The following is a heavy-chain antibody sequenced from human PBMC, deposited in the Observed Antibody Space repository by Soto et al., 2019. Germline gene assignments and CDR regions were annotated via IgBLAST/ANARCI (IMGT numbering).Heavy chain of an antibody. CDR1: GSAITRYY. D-gene: IGHD6-19*01. V-gene: IGHV1-46*01. CDR2: INPGGGSA. J-gene: IGHJ6*02. CDR3: ARDTSGWSLNGLDV. Sequence: QVDLVQSGAEVKKPGASVTISCKASGSAITRYYIHWVRQAPGRGLEWMGIINPGGGSASYAQKLQHRVTIDKDTSTGTVYMDLRSLRTEDTAVYYCARDTSGWSLNGLDVWGQGTTVNVSS.